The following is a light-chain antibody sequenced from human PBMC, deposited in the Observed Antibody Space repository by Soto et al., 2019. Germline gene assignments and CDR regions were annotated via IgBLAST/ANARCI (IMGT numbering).Light chain of an antibody. J-gene: IGLJ1*01. V-gene: IGLV1-44*01. CDR3: AAWDDSHNVLYV. Sequence: QSALTQPPSASGTPGQRVTVSCSGGRSNIGSNTAHWYQQLPGASPKLLRYRDNQRPSRAPDRFAASKSGTSASLAISGLQSEDEGDYYCAAWDDSHNVLYVFGTGTKSPS. CDR2: RDN. CDR1: RSNIGSNT.